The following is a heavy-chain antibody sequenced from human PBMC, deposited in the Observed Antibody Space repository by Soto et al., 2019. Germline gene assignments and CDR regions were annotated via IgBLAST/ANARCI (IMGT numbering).Heavy chain of an antibody. D-gene: IGHD1-1*01. Sequence: GSLRLSCAASGFTFRDHYMSWIRQAPGKGLEWIGYSSNSGSFTRYADSVKGRFSISRDNAKNSLYLQINSLRGDDTATYFCVRSGDNYNLLDYWGQGTPVTVSS. CDR1: GFTFRDHY. CDR3: VRSGDNYNLLDY. CDR2: SSNSGSFT. J-gene: IGHJ4*02. V-gene: IGHV3-11*06.